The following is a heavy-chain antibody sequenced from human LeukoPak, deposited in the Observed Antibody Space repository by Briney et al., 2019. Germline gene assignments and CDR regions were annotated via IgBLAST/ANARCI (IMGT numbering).Heavy chain of an antibody. Sequence: WVRQHPGKGLEWIGYIYYSGSTYYNPSLKSRVTISVDTSKNQFSLKLSSVTAADTAVYYCARGRYDSSGRYYYFDYWGQGTLVTVSS. D-gene: IGHD3-22*01. J-gene: IGHJ4*02. V-gene: IGHV4-31*02. CDR3: ARGRYDSSGRYYYFDY. CDR2: IYYSGST.